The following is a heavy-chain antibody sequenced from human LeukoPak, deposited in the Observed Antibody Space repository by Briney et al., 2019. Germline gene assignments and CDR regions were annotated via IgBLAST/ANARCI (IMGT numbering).Heavy chain of an antibody. D-gene: IGHD1-26*01. Sequence: ASVKVSCKASGYTFTSYAMHWVRQAPGQRLEWMGWINAGNGNTKYSQKFQGRVTITRDTSASTAYMELSSLRSEDTAVYYCATGTIVGADYYFDYWGQGTLVTVSS. CDR1: GYTFTSYA. V-gene: IGHV1-3*01. CDR3: ATGTIVGADYYFDY. J-gene: IGHJ4*02. CDR2: INAGNGNT.